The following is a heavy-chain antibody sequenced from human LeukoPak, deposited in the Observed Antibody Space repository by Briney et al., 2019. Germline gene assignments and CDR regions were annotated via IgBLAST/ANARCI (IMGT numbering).Heavy chain of an antibody. D-gene: IGHD3-3*01. CDR1: GGSISSGGYY. V-gene: IGHV4-31*03. J-gene: IGHJ3*02. CDR2: IYYSGST. CDR3: ASRFLEWFDAFDI. Sequence: PSETLSLTCTVSGGSISSGGYYWSWIRQYPGKGLEWIGNIYYSGSTYYNPSLKSRVTMSVDTSKNQFSLKLSSVTAADTAVYYCASRFLEWFDAFDIWGQGTMVTVSS.